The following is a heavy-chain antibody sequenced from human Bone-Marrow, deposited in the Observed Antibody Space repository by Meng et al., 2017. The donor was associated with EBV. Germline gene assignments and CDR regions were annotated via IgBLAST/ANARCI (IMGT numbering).Heavy chain of an antibody. Sequence: QVRLVQPGAEMTKPGSSGKVPCNTSGGTFSSGAFSWGRQAPGQGLVWLGGLIPMSGAPYYAQNFQGRVTITADESTSTHYMELSNLRSEDTAMYYCASESGRGFTPDYWGQGTLVTVSS. CDR3: ASESGRGFTPDY. J-gene: IGHJ4*02. CDR1: GGTFSSGA. D-gene: IGHD3-10*01. CDR2: LIPMSGAP. V-gene: IGHV1-69*01.